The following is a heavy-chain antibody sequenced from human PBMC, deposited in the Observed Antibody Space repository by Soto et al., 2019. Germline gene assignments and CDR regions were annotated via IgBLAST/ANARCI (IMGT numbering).Heavy chain of an antibody. CDR3: ARDFYGSGRSYYYYGMDV. V-gene: IGHV1-18*01. D-gene: IGHD3-10*01. J-gene: IGHJ6*02. Sequence: QVQLVQSGAEVKKPGSSVKVSCKASGYTFTSYGISWVRQAPGQGLEWMGWISAYNGNTNYAQKLQGRVTMTTDTSTSTAYMGLRSLRSDDTAVYYCARDFYGSGRSYYYYGMDVWGQGTTVTVSS. CDR2: ISAYNGNT. CDR1: GYTFTSYG.